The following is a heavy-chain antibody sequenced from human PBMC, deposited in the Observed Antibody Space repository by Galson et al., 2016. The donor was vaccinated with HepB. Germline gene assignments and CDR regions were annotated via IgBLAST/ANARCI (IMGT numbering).Heavy chain of an antibody. J-gene: IGHJ6*02. Sequence: ETLSLPCTVSGASISGYYLSWIRQPPGKGLEWIGYIYYSGRTNYNPSLKSRVTISVATSKNQFSLKLSSVTAADTAVYYCARDDSGGWYGFHYGMDVWGQGTTVTVSS. V-gene: IGHV4-59*01. CDR2: IYYSGRT. D-gene: IGHD6-19*01. CDR1: GASISGYY. CDR3: ARDDSGGWYGFHYGMDV.